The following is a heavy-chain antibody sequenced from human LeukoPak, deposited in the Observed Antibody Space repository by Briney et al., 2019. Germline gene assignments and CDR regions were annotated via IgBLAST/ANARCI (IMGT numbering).Heavy chain of an antibody. D-gene: IGHD3-22*01. CDR3: ANGPTYYDIPLASPT. CDR1: GFTFSSYA. J-gene: IGHJ5*02. CDR2: ISGSGGST. V-gene: IGHV3-23*01. Sequence: GGSLRLSCAASGFTFSSYAMIWVRQAPGKGLEWVSAISGSGGSTYYADSVKGRFTISRDNSKNTLYLQMNSLRAEDTAVYYCANGPTYYDIPLASPTWGQGTLVTVSS.